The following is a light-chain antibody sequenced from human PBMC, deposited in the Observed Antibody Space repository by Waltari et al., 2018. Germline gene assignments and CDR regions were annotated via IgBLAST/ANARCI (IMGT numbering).Light chain of an antibody. CDR1: QRVGSN. V-gene: IGKV3-15*01. CDR2: GAS. CDR3: QQYNDWPHT. Sequence: ETLLTQSPATLSVSPGNSATLSCRASQRVGSNLAWYQQRPGQPPRLLIYGASTRAIGVPDRFSGSGSGTQLTLTISSLQSEDFGIYYCQQYNDWPHTFGPGTKVDIK. J-gene: IGKJ3*01.